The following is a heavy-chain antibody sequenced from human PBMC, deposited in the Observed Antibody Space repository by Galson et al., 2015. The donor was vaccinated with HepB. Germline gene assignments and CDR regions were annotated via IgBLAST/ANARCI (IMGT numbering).Heavy chain of an antibody. D-gene: IGHD6-13*01. Sequence: SLRLSCAASGFTFDDYAMSWVRQAPGKGLEWVGFIGSKAYGGTTEYAASVKGRFTISRDDSKSIAYLQMNSLKTEDTAVYYCTRGESIYQQLVLYGMDVWGQGTTVTVSS. CDR1: GFTFDDYA. CDR2: IGSKAYGGTT. V-gene: IGHV3-49*04. J-gene: IGHJ6*02. CDR3: TRGESIYQQLVLYGMDV.